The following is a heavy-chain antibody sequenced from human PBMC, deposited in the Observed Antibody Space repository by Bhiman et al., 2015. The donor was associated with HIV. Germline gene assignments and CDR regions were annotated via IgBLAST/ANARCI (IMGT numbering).Heavy chain of an antibody. CDR1: GFTFSSYG. J-gene: IGHJ6*02. CDR3: AKDGGYSYGLYYYYGMDV. V-gene: IGHV3-30*02. D-gene: IGHD5-18*01. CDR2: IRYDGSNK. Sequence: QVQLVESGGGVVQPGGSLRLSCAASGFTFSSYGMHWVRQAPGKGLEWVAFIRYDGSNKYYADSVKGRFTISRDNSKNTLYLQMNSLRAEDTAVYYCAKDGGYSYGLYYYYGMDVWGQGP.